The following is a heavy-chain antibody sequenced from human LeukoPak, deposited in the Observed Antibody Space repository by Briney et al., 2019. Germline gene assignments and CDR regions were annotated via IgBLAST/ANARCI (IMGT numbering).Heavy chain of an antibody. Sequence: GGSLRLSCAASGFTLSSYRMNWVRQAPGKGLEWVSYISSSSTIYYADSVKGRFTISRDNAKNSLYLQMNSLRAEDTAVHYCARSSRELGGYAPWELMPPFDYWGQGTLVTVSS. CDR3: ARSSRELGGYAPWELMPPFDY. D-gene: IGHD1-7*01. CDR1: GFTLSSYR. V-gene: IGHV3-48*01. CDR2: ISSSSTI. J-gene: IGHJ4*02.